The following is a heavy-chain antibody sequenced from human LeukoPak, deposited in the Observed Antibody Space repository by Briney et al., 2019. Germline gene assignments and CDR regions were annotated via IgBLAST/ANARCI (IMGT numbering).Heavy chain of an antibody. CDR2: IHYSGDT. CDR3: ARDTVGSSSTFDC. J-gene: IGHJ4*02. Sequence: SETLSLTCTVSGGSISSSYWSWIRQPPGKGLEWIGYIHYSGDTNYNPSLKSRVTISVDTSKNQFSLKLSSVTAADTAVYYCARDTVGSSSTFDCWGRGTLVTVSS. CDR1: GGSISSSY. V-gene: IGHV4-59*01. D-gene: IGHD6-13*01.